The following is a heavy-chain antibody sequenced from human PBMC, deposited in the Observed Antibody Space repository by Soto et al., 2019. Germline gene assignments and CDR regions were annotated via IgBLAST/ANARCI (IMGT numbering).Heavy chain of an antibody. J-gene: IGHJ6*02. V-gene: IGHV1-69*02. Sequence: SLYVSCNASGGSFSSYTISWVRQAPGQGLEWMGRIIPILGIANYAQKFQGRVTITADKSTSTAYMELSSLRSEDTAVYYCARSVRSSSWQEICYYCDGMDVWGQGTTVSVSS. CDR1: GGSFSSYT. CDR2: IIPILGIA. CDR3: ARSVRSSSWQEICYYCDGMDV. D-gene: IGHD6-13*01.